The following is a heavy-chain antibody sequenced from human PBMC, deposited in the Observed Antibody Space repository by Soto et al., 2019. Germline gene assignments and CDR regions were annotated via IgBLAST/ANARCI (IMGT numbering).Heavy chain of an antibody. D-gene: IGHD6-19*01. V-gene: IGHV4-59*08. CDR1: GGSISSYY. CDR2: IYYSGST. CDR3: ARHVSGIAVAGLTGETDY. J-gene: IGHJ4*02. Sequence: SETLSLTCTVSGGSISSYYWSWIRQPPGKGLEWIGYIYYSGSTNYNPSLKSRVTISVDTSKNQFSLKLSSVTAADTAVYSCARHVSGIAVAGLTGETDYWGQGTLVTVSS.